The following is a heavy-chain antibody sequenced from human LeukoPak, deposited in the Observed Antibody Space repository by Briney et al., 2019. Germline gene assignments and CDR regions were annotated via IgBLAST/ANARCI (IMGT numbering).Heavy chain of an antibody. CDR1: GFTFSSYA. V-gene: IGHV3-30*14. D-gene: IGHD6-19*01. J-gene: IGHJ6*02. Sequence: GGSLRLSCAASGFTFSSYAMHWVRQAPGKGLEWVAVISYDGSNKYYADSVKGRFTISRDNSKNTLYLQMNSLRAEDTAVYYCASYSSGWPYFFYYYYYGMDVWGQGTTVTVSS. CDR2: ISYDGSNK. CDR3: ASYSSGWPYFFYYYYYGMDV.